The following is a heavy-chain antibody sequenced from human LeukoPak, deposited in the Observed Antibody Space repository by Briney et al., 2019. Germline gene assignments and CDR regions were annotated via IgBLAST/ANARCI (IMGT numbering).Heavy chain of an antibody. J-gene: IGHJ4*02. CDR1: GFTFSTYA. Sequence: PGGSLRLSCAASGFTFSTYAMSWVRQAPGKGLEWVSTISGSGGSTYYADSVKGRFTISRDNAKNTFYLQMNSLRAEDTAVYYCAREYYGDYYYWGQGTLVPVSS. CDR2: ISGSGGST. V-gene: IGHV3-23*01. CDR3: AREYYGDYYY. D-gene: IGHD4-17*01.